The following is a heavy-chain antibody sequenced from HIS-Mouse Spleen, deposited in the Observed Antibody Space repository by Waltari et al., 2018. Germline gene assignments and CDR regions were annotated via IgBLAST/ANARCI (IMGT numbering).Heavy chain of an antibody. CDR1: GFTFSSYG. CDR2: ISYDGSNK. Sequence: QVQLVESGGGVVQPGRSLRLSCAASGFTFSSYGMHWVRQAPGKGVEWVAVISYDGSNKYYADSVKGRFTISRDNSKNTLYLQMNSLGAEDTAVYYCAKASSGWLDYWGQGTLVTVSS. V-gene: IGHV3-30*18. CDR3: AKASSGWLDY. J-gene: IGHJ4*02. D-gene: IGHD6-19*01.